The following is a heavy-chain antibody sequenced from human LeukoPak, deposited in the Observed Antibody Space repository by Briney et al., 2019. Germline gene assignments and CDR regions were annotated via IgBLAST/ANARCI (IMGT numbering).Heavy chain of an antibody. J-gene: IGHJ6*03. V-gene: IGHV4-34*01. CDR1: GGSFSGYY. Sequence: SETLSLTCAVYGGSFSGYYWSWIRQPPGKGLEWIGEINHSGSTNYNPSLKSRVTISVDTSKNQFSLKLSSVTAADTDVYYCARVSGYSYGWNHYYYMDVWGKGTTVTVSS. CDR3: ARVSGYSYGWNHYYYMDV. CDR2: INHSGST. D-gene: IGHD5-18*01.